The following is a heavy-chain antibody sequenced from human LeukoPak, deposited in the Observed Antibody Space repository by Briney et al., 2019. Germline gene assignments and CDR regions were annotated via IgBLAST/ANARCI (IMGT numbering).Heavy chain of an antibody. D-gene: IGHD3-9*01. V-gene: IGHV4-59*01. J-gene: IGHJ4*02. Sequence: SETLSLTCTVSGGSISSYYWSWVRQPPGKGLEWIGYTSYSGNTNYNPSLKSRITISLDTSKKQFSLRLSSVTAADTAVYYCARYNILTASDYWGQGILVTVSS. CDR1: GGSISSYY. CDR2: TSYSGNT. CDR3: ARYNILTASDY.